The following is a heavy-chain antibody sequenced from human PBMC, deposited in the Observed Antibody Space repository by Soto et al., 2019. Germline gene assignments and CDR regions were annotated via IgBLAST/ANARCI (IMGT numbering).Heavy chain of an antibody. J-gene: IGHJ3*02. D-gene: IGHD1-26*01. V-gene: IGHV1-58*01. CDR2: IVVGSGNT. CDR1: GFTFTSSA. CDR3: AAVNSGSQGGGFAFDI. Sequence: ASVKVSCKASGFTFTSSAVQWVRQARGQRLEWIGWIVVGSGNTNYAQKFQERVTITRDMSTSTAYMELGSLRSEDTAVYYCAAVNSGSQGGGFAFDIWGQGTMVTVSS.